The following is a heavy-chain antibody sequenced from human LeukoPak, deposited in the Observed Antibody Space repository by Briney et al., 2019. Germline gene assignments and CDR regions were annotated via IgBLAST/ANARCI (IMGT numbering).Heavy chain of an antibody. CDR1: GGTFSSYA. CDR2: IIPILGIA. Sequence: SVKVSCKASGGTFSSYAISWVRQAPGQGLEWMGRIIPILGIANYAQKFQGRVTITADKSTSTAYMELSSLRSEDTAVYYCARALGGGYSYGYAADYWGQGTLVTVSS. J-gene: IGHJ4*02. V-gene: IGHV1-69*04. D-gene: IGHD5-18*01. CDR3: ARALGGGYSYGYAADY.